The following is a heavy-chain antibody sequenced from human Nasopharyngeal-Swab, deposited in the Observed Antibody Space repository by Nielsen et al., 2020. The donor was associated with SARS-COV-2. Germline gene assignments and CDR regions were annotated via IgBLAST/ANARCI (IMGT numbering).Heavy chain of an antibody. J-gene: IGHJ4*02. CDR3: ASTYSSNWHYFDN. CDR1: GFTFSSYS. V-gene: IGHV3-48*04. Sequence: GESLKISCAASGFTFSSYSMDWVRQAPGKGLEWISYISSSSSMMHYADSVEGRFTISRDNAKNSLSLQMNSLRAEDTAVYYCASTYSSNWHYFDNWGQGTLVTVSS. D-gene: IGHD6-13*01. CDR2: ISSSSSMM.